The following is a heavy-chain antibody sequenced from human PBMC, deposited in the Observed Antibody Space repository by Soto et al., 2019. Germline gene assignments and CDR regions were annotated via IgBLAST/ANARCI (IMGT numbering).Heavy chain of an antibody. CDR1: GGTFSSYA. CDR3: ARLNIRYRSCWYNYYGMDV. CDR2: IIPIFGTA. D-gene: IGHD6-19*01. J-gene: IGHJ6*02. V-gene: IGHV1-69*01. Sequence: QVQLVQSGAEVKKPGSSVPVSCKSSGGTFSSYAISWVRQAPGQGLEWMGGIIPIFGTANYAQKFQGRVTITADESTSTAYMELSSLRSEDTAVYYCARLNIRYRSCWYNYYGMDVWGQGTTVTVSS.